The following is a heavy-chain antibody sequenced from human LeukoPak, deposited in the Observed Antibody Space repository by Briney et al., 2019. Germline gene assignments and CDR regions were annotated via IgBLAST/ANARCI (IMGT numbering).Heavy chain of an antibody. V-gene: IGHV1-8*01. D-gene: IGHD6-19*01. Sequence: ASVKVSCKASGYTFTSYDINWVRQATGQGLEWMGWMNPNSGNTGYAQKFQGRVTMTRNTSISTAYMELSSLRSEDTAVYYCARVNSGWGSYYYYYYYMDVWGIGTTVTVSS. CDR3: ARVNSGWGSYYYYYYYMDV. CDR2: MNPNSGNT. J-gene: IGHJ6*03. CDR1: GYTFTSYD.